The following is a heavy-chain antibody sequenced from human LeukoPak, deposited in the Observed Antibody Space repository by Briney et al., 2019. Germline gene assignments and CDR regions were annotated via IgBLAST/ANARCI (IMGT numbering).Heavy chain of an antibody. CDR1: GYTFTSYD. Sequence: ASVKVSCKASGYTFTSYDINWVRQATGQGLEWMGWMNPNSGNTGYAQKFQGRFTMNRNTSINTAYMELSGLRSEDTAVYYCARGVGCSGGSCSDYWGQGTLVTVSS. D-gene: IGHD2-15*01. CDR2: MNPNSGNT. J-gene: IGHJ4*02. CDR3: ARGVGCSGGSCSDY. V-gene: IGHV1-8*01.